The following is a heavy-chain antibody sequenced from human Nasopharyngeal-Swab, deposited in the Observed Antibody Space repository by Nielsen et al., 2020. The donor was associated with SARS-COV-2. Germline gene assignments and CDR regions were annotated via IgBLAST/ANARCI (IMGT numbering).Heavy chain of an antibody. J-gene: IGHJ3*02. CDR2: IYYSGST. Sequence: ESLKISCAASGFTFDDYAMHWIRQPPGKGLEWIGYIYYSGSTNYNPSLKSRVTISVDTSKNQFSLKLSSVTAADTAVYYCARRGLGYCSGGSCSNAFDIWGQGTMVAVSS. CDR1: GFTFDDYA. CDR3: ARRGLGYCSGGSCSNAFDI. D-gene: IGHD2-15*01. V-gene: IGHV4-59*08.